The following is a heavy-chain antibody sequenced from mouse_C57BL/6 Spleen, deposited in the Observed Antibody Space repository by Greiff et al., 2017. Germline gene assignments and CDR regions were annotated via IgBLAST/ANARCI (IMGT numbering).Heavy chain of an antibody. V-gene: IGHV1-69*01. D-gene: IGHD3-3*01. CDR2: IDPSDSYT. Sequence: QVQLQQPGAELVMPGASVKLSCKASGYTFTSYWMHWVKQRPGQGLEWIGEIDPSDSYTNYNQKFKGKSTLTVDKSSSTAYMQLSSLTSEDSAVYYGARQGGDYAMDYWGQGTSVTVSS. J-gene: IGHJ4*01. CDR1: GYTFTSYW. CDR3: ARQGGDYAMDY.